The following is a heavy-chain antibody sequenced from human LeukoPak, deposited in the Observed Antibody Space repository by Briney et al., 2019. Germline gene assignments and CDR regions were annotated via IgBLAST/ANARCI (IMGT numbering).Heavy chain of an antibody. CDR3: TRADYNFFDY. CDR1: GFTFGDYA. D-gene: IGHD5-24*01. V-gene: IGHV3-49*04. Sequence: GRFLRLSCTASGFTFGDYAMSWVRQAPGKGLEWVGFIRSKAYGGATQYAASVKGRFTISRDDSKSIAYLQMNSLKTEDTAVYYCTRADYNFFDYWGQGTLVTVSS. J-gene: IGHJ4*02. CDR2: IRSKAYGGAT.